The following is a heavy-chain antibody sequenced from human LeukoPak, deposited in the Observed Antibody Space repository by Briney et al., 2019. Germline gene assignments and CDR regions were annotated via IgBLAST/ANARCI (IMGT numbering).Heavy chain of an antibody. Sequence: SETLSLTCTVSGGSISSSSYYWGWIRQPPGKGLEWIGSIYYSGSTYYNPSLKSRVTISVDTSKNQFSLKLSSATAADTAVYYCARGGIFGVFLRGCYMDVWGKGTTVTVSS. J-gene: IGHJ6*03. CDR2: IYYSGST. CDR3: ARGGIFGVFLRGCYMDV. D-gene: IGHD3-3*01. CDR1: GGSISSSSYY. V-gene: IGHV4-39*07.